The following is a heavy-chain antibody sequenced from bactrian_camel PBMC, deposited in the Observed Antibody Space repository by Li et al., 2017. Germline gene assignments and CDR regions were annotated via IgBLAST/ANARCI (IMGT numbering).Heavy chain of an antibody. CDR2: SSSGALSL. CDR3: AADRCYPGWSRSGDDFPY. J-gene: IGHJ4*01. CDR1: GFTFTNYW. D-gene: IGHD1*01. V-gene: IGHV3S1*01. Sequence: VQLVESGGGLVQPGGSLRLSCAASGFTFTNYWMHWVRQGPGKGLEWVSSSSSGALSLVYADSVKGRFALSQDNSKHTLYLQMNDLKPEDTAMYYCAADRCYPGWSRSGDDFPYWGRGTQVTVS.